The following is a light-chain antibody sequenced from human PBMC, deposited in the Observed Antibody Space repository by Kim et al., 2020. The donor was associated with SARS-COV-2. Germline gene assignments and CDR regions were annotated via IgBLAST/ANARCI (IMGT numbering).Light chain of an antibody. CDR1: SLRSYY. Sequence: SSELTQDPAVSVALGQTVRITCQGDSLRSYYASWYQQKPGQAPVRVIHGKNNRPSGIPDRFSGSSSGNTASLTITGAQAEDEADYYCNSWDSSGNHRVFGGGTQLTVL. J-gene: IGLJ3*02. V-gene: IGLV3-19*02. CDR3: NSWDSSGNHRV. CDR2: GKN.